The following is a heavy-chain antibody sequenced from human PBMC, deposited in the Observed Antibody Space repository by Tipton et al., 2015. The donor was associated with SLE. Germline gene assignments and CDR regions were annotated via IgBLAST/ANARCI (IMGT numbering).Heavy chain of an antibody. CDR2: IYHSGNT. J-gene: IGHJ2*01. Sequence: TLSLTCTVSGASISSGGYYWSWIRQHPGKGLEYIGYIYHSGNTYYNPSLWSRVRISVDTSVNQFSLDLSSVTAADTAVYYCATMGDRWYLHLWGRGTPVTVSS. CDR3: ATMGDRWYLHL. D-gene: IGHD3-16*01. CDR1: GASISSGGYY. V-gene: IGHV4-31*03.